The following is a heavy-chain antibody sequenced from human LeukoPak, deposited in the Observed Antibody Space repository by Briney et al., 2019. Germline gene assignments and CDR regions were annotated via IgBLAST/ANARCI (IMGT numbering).Heavy chain of an antibody. CDR2: INPNSGGT. Sequence: TSVKVSCKASGYTFTGYYMHWVRQAPGQGLEWMGWINPNSGGTSYAQKFQGRVTMTRDTSISTAYMELSRLRSDDTAVYYCARGPIVVVPAAMVRPFDYWGQGTLVTVSS. CDR1: GYTFTGYY. CDR3: ARGPIVVVPAAMVRPFDY. V-gene: IGHV1-2*02. J-gene: IGHJ4*02. D-gene: IGHD2-2*01.